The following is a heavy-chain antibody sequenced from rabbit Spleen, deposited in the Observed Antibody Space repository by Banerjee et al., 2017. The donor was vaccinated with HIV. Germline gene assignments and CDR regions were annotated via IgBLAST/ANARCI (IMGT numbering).Heavy chain of an antibody. J-gene: IGHJ5*01. CDR2: IAGDSSGFT. Sequence: QSLEESGGDLVKPGASLTLTCTASGFSFSSNEYMCWVRQAPGKGLEWISCIAGDSSGFTYSATWAKGRFTCSKTSSTTVTLQMTSLTAADTATYFCARFYMNNDCFDFWGPGTLVTVS. CDR1: GFSFSSNEY. V-gene: IGHV1S40*01. CDR3: ARFYMNNDCFDF.